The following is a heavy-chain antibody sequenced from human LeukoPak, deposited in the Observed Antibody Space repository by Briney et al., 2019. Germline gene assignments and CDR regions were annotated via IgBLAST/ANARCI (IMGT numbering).Heavy chain of an antibody. D-gene: IGHD3-16*01. Sequence: GGSLRLSCAASGFTFSSYAMSWVRQAPGKGLGWVSAISGSGGSTYYADSVAGRFTISRDNSKNTLYLQMNSLRVEDTAVYYCARDQVTSGGGLDYWGQGTLVTVSS. V-gene: IGHV3-23*01. J-gene: IGHJ4*02. CDR1: GFTFSSYA. CDR3: ARDQVTSGGGLDY. CDR2: ISGSGGST.